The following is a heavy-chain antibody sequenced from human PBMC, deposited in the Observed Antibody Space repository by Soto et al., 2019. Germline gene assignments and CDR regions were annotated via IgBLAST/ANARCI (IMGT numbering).Heavy chain of an antibody. V-gene: IGHV1-18*04. Sequence: QVQLVQSGAEVKKPGASVKVSCKASGYTFTSYGISWVRQAPGQGLEWMGWISAYNGNTNYAQKLQGRVTMTTDTSTSTAYRELRSLRSDDTAVYYCARTFFGAVAGTRNWFDPWGQGTLVTVSS. CDR2: ISAYNGNT. CDR1: GYTFTSYG. J-gene: IGHJ5*02. D-gene: IGHD6-19*01. CDR3: ARTFFGAVAGTRNWFDP.